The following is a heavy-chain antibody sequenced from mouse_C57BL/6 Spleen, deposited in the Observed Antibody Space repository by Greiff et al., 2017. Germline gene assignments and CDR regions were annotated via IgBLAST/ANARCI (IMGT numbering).Heavy chain of an antibody. CDR3: ARSEGQLRLRGGNFDY. J-gene: IGHJ2*01. CDR2: IDPANGNT. Sequence: VQLQQSVAELVRPGASVKLSCTASGFNIKNTYMHWVKQRPEQGLEWIGRIDPANGNTKYAPKFQGKATITADTSSNTAYLQLSSLTSEDTAIYYCARSEGQLRLRGGNFDYWGQGTTLTVSS. CDR1: GFNIKNTY. V-gene: IGHV14-3*01. D-gene: IGHD3-2*02.